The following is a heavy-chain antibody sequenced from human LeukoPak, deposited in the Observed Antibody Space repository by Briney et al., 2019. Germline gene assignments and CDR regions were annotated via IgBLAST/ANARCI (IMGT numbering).Heavy chain of an antibody. CDR3: ARRTKRGYSYGYSFDY. V-gene: IGHV5-51*01. CDR2: TYPGDSDT. CDR1: GYSFTSYW. D-gene: IGHD5-18*01. J-gene: IGHJ4*02. Sequence: GESLKISCKGSGYSFTSYWIGWVRQMPGKGLEWMGITYPGDSDTRYSPSFQGQVTISADKSISTAYLQWSSLKASDTAMYYCARRTKRGYSYGYSFDYWGQGTLVTVSS.